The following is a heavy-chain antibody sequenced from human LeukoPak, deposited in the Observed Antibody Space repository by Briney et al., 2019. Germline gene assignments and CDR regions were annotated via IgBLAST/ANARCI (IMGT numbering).Heavy chain of an antibody. CDR3: ARVSNIAVAWFDP. CDR1: GGTFSSYA. Sequence: SVKVSCKASGGTFSSYAISWVRQAPGQGLEWIGRIIPIFGTANYAQEFQGRVTITTDESTSTAYMELSSLRSEDTAVYYCARVSNIAVAWFDPWGQGTLVTVSS. CDR2: IIPIFGTA. J-gene: IGHJ5*02. V-gene: IGHV1-69*05. D-gene: IGHD6-19*01.